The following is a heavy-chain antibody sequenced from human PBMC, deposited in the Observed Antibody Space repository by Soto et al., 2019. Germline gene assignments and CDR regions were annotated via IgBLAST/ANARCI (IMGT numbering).Heavy chain of an antibody. V-gene: IGHV1-69*13. J-gene: IGHJ6*02. Sequence: SVKVSCKASGGTFSSYAISWVRQAPGQGLEWMGGIIPIFGTANYAQKFQGRVTITADESTSTAYMELSSLRSEDTAVYYCARGFYYDSSGYYFAAYYYYGMDVWGQGTTVTVSS. CDR2: IIPIFGTA. CDR3: ARGFYYDSSGYYFAAYYYYGMDV. CDR1: GGTFSSYA. D-gene: IGHD3-22*01.